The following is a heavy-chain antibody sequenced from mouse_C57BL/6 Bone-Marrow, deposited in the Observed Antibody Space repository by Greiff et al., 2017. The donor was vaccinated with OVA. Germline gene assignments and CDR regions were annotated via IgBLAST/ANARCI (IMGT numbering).Heavy chain of an antibody. D-gene: IGHD3-2*02. V-gene: IGHV5-16*01. CDR2: INYDGSST. CDR3: ARGARQLRPYYFDY. CDR1: GFTFSDYY. J-gene: IGHJ2*01. Sequence: DVMLVESEGGLVQPGSSMKLSCTASGFTFSDYYMAWVRQVPEKGLEWVANINYDGSSTYYLDSLKSRFIISRDNAKNILYLQMSSLKSEDTATYYCARGARQLRPYYFDYWGQGTTLTVSS.